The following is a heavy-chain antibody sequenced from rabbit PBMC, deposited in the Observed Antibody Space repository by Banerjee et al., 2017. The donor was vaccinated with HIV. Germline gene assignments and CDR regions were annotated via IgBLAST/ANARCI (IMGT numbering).Heavy chain of an antibody. Sequence: QSLEESGGDLVKPGASLTLTCTASGFTFSSSYWMSWVRQAPGKGLEWIGCIATGSSGSTYYASWAKGRFTITRSTSLNTVTLQMTSLTAADTATYFCAINYADYGAYDLWGPGTLVTVS. CDR3: AINYADYGAYDL. J-gene: IGHJ4*01. D-gene: IGHD2-1*01. CDR2: IATGSSGST. V-gene: IGHV1S40*01. CDR1: GFTFSSSYW.